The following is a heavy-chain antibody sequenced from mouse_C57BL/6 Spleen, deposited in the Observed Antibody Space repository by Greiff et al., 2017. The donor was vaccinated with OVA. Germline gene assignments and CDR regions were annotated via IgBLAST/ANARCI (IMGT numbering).Heavy chain of an antibody. CDR2: IWRGGST. D-gene: IGHD1-1*01. CDR1: GFSLTSSG. J-gene: IGHJ3*01. Sequence: VQLQESGPGLVQPSQSLSITCTVSGFSLTSSGVHWVRQSPGKGLEWLGVIWRGGSTDYNAAFMSRLSITKDNSKSQVFFKMNSLQADDTAIYYCAKKDGDYSWFAYWGQGTLVTVSA. CDR3: AKKDGDYSWFAY. V-gene: IGHV2-5*01.